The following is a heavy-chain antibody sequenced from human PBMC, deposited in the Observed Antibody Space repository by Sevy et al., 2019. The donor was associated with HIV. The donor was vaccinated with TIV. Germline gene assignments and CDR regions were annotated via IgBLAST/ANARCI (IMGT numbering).Heavy chain of an antibody. CDR3: AREGCTKPHDY. V-gene: IGHV3-23*01. Sequence: GESLRLSCAASGFTFSKYSMSWVRQAPGKGLEWVSTFSFGCGRINYADSVKGRFTISRDDSKNTLYLQMNSLRAEDTAVYYCAREGCTKPHDYWGQGTLVTVSS. J-gene: IGHJ4*02. CDR2: FSFGCGRI. CDR1: GFTFSKYS. D-gene: IGHD2-8*01.